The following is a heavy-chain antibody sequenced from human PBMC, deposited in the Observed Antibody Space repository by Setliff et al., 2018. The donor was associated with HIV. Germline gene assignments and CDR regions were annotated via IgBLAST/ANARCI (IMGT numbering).Heavy chain of an antibody. J-gene: IGHJ4*02. V-gene: IGHV1-69*10. CDR1: GGTFDNYP. CDR3: ATGIRVTGSDYFDY. D-gene: IGHD3-10*01. CDR2: IIPVLDMP. Sequence: GASVKVSCKSSGGTFDNYPINWVRQAPGQGLEWMGGIIPVLDMPHYAQKFQGRVTMTADISTSTAYMELTSLRSEDTAVYYCATGIRVTGSDYFDYWGQGTLVTVSS.